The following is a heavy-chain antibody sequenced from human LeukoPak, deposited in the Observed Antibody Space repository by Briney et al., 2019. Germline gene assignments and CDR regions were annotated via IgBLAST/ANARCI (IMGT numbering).Heavy chain of an antibody. CDR3: ARERGIQLWSSERGFDY. D-gene: IGHD5-18*01. CDR2: ISAHNGNT. CDR1: GYTFTSYG. J-gene: IGHJ4*02. Sequence: ASVKVSCKASGYTFTSYGISWVRQAPGQGLEWMGWISAHNGNTNYAQKLQGRVTMTTDTSTSTAYMELRSLRSDDTAVYYCARERGIQLWSSERGFDYWGQGTLVTVSS. V-gene: IGHV1-18*01.